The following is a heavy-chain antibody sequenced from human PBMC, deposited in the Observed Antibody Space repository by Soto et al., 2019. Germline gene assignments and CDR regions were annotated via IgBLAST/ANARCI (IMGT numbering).Heavy chain of an antibody. Sequence: TSETLSLTCTFSCGSIISYYWSWIRQPPGKGLEWIGYIYYSGSTNYNPSLKSRVTISVDTSKNQFSLKLSSVTAADTAVYYCARDGSGSYLGYWGQGTLVTVSS. CDR2: IYYSGST. CDR1: CGSIISYY. D-gene: IGHD1-26*01. V-gene: IGHV4-59*01. J-gene: IGHJ4*02. CDR3: ARDGSGSYLGY.